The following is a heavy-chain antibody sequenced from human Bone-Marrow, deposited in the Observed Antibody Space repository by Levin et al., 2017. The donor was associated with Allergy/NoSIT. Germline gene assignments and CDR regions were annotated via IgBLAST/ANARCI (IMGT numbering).Heavy chain of an antibody. J-gene: IGHJ4*02. V-gene: IGHV3-74*01. CDR3: ARGSCSSTSCLDS. CDR2: INSDGSDT. D-gene: IGHD2-2*01. Sequence: LSLTCAASGFSFSGFWMHWVRHVPGKGLVWVSHINSDGSDTNYADSVKGRFTFSRDNAKNTLYLQMNSLRAEDTALYYCARGSCSSTSCLDSWGQGTLVTVSS. CDR1: GFSFSGFW.